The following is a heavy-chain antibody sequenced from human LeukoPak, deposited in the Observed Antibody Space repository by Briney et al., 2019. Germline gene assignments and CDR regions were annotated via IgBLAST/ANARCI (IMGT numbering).Heavy chain of an antibody. D-gene: IGHD2-21*02. CDR1: GGSISSSNW. J-gene: IGHJ3*02. CDR2: IYYSGST. Sequence: PSGTLSLTCAVSGGSISSSNWWSWIRQPPGKGLEWIGSIYYSGSTYYNPSLKSRVTISVDTSKNQFSLKLSSVTAADTAVYYCSYCGGDCYSIDAFDIWGQGTMVTVSS. CDR3: SYCGGDCYSIDAFDI. V-gene: IGHV4-39*01.